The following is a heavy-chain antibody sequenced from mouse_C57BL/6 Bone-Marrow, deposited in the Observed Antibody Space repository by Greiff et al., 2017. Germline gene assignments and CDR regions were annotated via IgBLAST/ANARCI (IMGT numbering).Heavy chain of an antibody. Sequence: QVQLQQPGAELVMPGASVKLSCKASGYTFTSYWMHWVKQRPGQGLEWIGEIDPSDSYTNYNQKFKGKSTLTVDKSSSTAYMQLSSLTSEDSAVYYCARGGAYGSSYYDAIDYWGQGTSVTVSS. CDR2: IDPSDSYT. CDR1: GYTFTSYW. D-gene: IGHD1-1*01. CDR3: ARGGAYGSSYYDAIDY. V-gene: IGHV1-69*01. J-gene: IGHJ4*01.